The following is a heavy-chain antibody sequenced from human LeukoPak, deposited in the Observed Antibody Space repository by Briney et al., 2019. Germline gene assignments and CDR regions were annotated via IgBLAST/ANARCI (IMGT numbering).Heavy chain of an antibody. CDR3: ARHRVATSPGRAFDI. D-gene: IGHD5-12*01. CDR1: GGSISSYY. V-gene: IGHV4-4*07. J-gene: IGHJ3*02. CDR2: IYASGST. Sequence: PSETLSLTCTVSGGSISSYYWSWIRQPAGKGLEWIGRIYASGSTNYNPSLKSRVTISVDTSKNQFSLKLSSVTAADTAVYYCARHRVATSPGRAFDIWGQGTMVTVSS.